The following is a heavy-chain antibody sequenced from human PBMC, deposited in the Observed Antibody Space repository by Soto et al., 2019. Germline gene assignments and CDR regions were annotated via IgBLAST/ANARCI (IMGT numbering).Heavy chain of an antibody. J-gene: IGHJ5*02. CDR2: IYYSGST. Sequence: SETLYLTCTVSGGSISSYYWSWIRQPPGKGLEWIGYIYYSGSTNYNPSLKSRVTISVDTSKNQFSLKLSSVTAADTAVYYCARLYSSSWYMNWFDPWGQGTLVTVSS. CDR1: GGSISSYY. D-gene: IGHD6-13*01. CDR3: ARLYSSSWYMNWFDP. V-gene: IGHV4-59*08.